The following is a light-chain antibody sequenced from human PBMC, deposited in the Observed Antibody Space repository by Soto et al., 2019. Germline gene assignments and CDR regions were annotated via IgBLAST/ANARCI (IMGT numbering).Light chain of an antibody. J-gene: IGKJ2*01. CDR1: QSVSSSY. V-gene: IGKV3-20*01. CDR2: GAS. Sequence: EIVLTQSPGTLSLSPGERATLSCRASQSVSSSYLAWYQQKPGQAPRLLIYGASSRATGIPDRFSGSGSGTDFTLTISRLEPEDFAVYDCQQYGSSPRGTFGQGTKLEIK. CDR3: QQYGSSPRGT.